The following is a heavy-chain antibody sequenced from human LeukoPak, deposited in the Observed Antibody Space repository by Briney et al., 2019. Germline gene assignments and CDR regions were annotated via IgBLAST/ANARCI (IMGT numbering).Heavy chain of an antibody. V-gene: IGHV3-21*04. CDR3: AKSYYDSSGPEAFDI. CDR2: ISSSSSYI. J-gene: IGHJ3*02. CDR1: GFTFSSYS. D-gene: IGHD3-22*01. Sequence: PGGSLRLSCAASGFTFSSYSMNWVRQAPGKGLEWVSSISSSSSYIYYADSVKGRFTISRDNAKNSLYLQMNSLRAEDTAVYYCAKSYYDSSGPEAFDIWGQGTMVTVSS.